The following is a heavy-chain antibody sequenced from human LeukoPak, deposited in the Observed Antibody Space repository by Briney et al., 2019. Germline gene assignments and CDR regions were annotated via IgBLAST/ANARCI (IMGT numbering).Heavy chain of an antibody. CDR1: GGSITTSSYY. V-gene: IGHV4-39*01. Sequence: SETLSLTCTVSGGSITTSSYYWGWIRQPPGKGLEWIGIIYYSGSTYYNPSLKGRVTISVDTSKNQFSLKLSSVTAADTAIYYCARRIAAGTKNCFDPWGQGTLVTVSS. J-gene: IGHJ5*02. CDR3: ARRIAAGTKNCFDP. CDR2: IYYSGST. D-gene: IGHD1-26*01.